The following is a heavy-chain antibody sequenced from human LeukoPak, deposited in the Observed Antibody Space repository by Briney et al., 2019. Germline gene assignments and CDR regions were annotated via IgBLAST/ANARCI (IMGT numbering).Heavy chain of an antibody. D-gene: IGHD6-19*01. Sequence: GGSLRLSCAASGFTFSDYYMSWVRQTPGKGLEWVSYISSSSTYTNYADSVKGRFTISRDNAKNSLYLQMNSLRAEDTAVYYCARESIAVAGAPFDYWGQGTLVTVSS. CDR1: GFTFSDYY. CDR3: ARESIAVAGAPFDY. CDR2: ISSSSTYT. V-gene: IGHV3-11*06. J-gene: IGHJ4*02.